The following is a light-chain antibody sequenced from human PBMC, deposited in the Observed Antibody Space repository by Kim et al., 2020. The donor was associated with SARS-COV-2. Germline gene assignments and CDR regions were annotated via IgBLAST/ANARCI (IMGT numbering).Light chain of an antibody. CDR3: QQYGSSPCT. Sequence: ERNATLSCTGSQGVDSNSLSRYQQKPGQAPRIFILDASTTAIGISDRFSGSGSETAFTITISRLEPEDFAVYYCQQYGSSPCTVGQRTKLEI. V-gene: IGKV3-20*01. CDR1: QGVDSNS. CDR2: DAS. J-gene: IGKJ2*02.